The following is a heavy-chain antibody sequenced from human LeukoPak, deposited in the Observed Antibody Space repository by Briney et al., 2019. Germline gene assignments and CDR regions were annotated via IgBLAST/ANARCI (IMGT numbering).Heavy chain of an antibody. J-gene: IGHJ4*02. Sequence: WGSLRLSCAASGFTFTNYAMSWVRQAPGKGLEWVSNISGRGTSINYADSVKGRFSISRDNSKNTMYLQMNSLRAEDTAVYYCVRNDTSGVGLDYWGQGTLVTVSS. CDR3: VRNDTSGVGLDY. CDR2: ISGRGTSI. D-gene: IGHD3-3*01. V-gene: IGHV3-23*01. CDR1: GFTFTNYA.